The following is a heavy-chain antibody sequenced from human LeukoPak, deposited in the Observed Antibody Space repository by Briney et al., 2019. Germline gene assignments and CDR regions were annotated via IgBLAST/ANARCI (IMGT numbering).Heavy chain of an antibody. D-gene: IGHD3-3*01. CDR2: IYYSGST. J-gene: IGHJ6*02. V-gene: IGHV4-59*01. CDR1: GGSISSYY. Sequence: SETLSLTCTVSGGSISSYYWSWIRQPPGKGLEWIGYIYYSGSTNYNPSLKSRVTISVDTSKNQFSLKLSSVTAADTAVYYCARSTGITIFGVATPPHYYYYGMDVWGQGTTVTVSS. CDR3: ARSTGITIFGVATPPHYYYYGMDV.